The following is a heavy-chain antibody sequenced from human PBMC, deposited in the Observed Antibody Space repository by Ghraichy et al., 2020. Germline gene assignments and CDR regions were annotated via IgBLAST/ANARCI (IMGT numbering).Heavy chain of an antibody. CDR1: GGSISSYY. D-gene: IGHD4-17*01. V-gene: IGHV4-59*01. Sequence: SQTLSLTCTVSGGSISSYYWSWIRQPPGKGLEWIGYIYYSGSTNYNPSLKSRVTISVDTSKNQFSLKLSSVTAADTAVYYCARSRFDYGDYVAPDYWGQGTLVTAAS. J-gene: IGHJ4*02. CDR3: ARSRFDYGDYVAPDY. CDR2: IYYSGST.